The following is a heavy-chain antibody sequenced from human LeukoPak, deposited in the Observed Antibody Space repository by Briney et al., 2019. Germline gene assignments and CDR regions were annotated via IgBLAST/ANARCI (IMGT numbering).Heavy chain of an antibody. J-gene: IGHJ4*02. CDR1: GFTFSSYS. V-gene: IGHV3-21*01. Sequence: PGGSLRLSCAASGFTFSSYSMNWVRQAPGKGLEWVSSISSSSSYIYYADSVKGRFTISRDNAKNSLYLQMNSLRAEDTAVYYCARDGDDCSSTSCYEDYWGQGTLVTVSS. D-gene: IGHD2-2*01. CDR2: ISSSSSYI. CDR3: ARDGDDCSSTSCYEDY.